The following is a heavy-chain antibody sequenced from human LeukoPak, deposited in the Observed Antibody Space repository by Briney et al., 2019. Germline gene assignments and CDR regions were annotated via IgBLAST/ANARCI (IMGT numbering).Heavy chain of an antibody. CDR3: ARVIRAAPGKGYFDY. CDR2: ISGSGGST. V-gene: IGHV3-23*01. CDR1: GFIFSTYA. D-gene: IGHD6-13*01. Sequence: GGCLRLSCATSGFIFSTYALSWVRQAPGKGLEWASSISGSGGSTYHADSVKGRFTISRDSSKNTLYLQMNSLRAEDTAIYYCARVIRAAPGKGYFDYWGQGTLVTVSS. J-gene: IGHJ4*02.